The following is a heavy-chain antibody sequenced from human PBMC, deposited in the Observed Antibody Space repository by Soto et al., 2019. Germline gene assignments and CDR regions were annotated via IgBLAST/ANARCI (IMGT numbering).Heavy chain of an antibody. V-gene: IGHV1-2*04. Sequence: ASVKVSCKASGYTFTGYYMHWVRQAPGQGLEWMGWINPNSGGTNYAQKFQGWVTMTRDTSISTAYMELSRLRSDDTAVYYCARLYSTYYYDSIGPQTGFYYYGMHVWGQGITVTVLL. CDR3: ARLYSTYYYDSIGPQTGFYYYGMHV. D-gene: IGHD3-22*01. CDR1: GYTFTGYY. J-gene: IGHJ6*02. CDR2: INPNSGGT.